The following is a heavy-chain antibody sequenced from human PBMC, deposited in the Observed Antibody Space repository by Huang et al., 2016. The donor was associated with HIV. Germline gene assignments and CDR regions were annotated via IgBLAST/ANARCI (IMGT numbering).Heavy chain of an antibody. Sequence: QVLLVQSGAEVRKPGSSVKVSCTAFGGTFSSYAISWVRQGPGQGLEWMGGCVPILGTENYTQKFQGRVTITVDESTNTGYMELTRLTSEDTAVYYCARTAYSYGFRQGYNWFDPWGQGTPVTVSS. CDR3: ARTAYSYGFRQGYNWFDP. CDR1: GGTFSSYA. CDR2: CVPILGTE. D-gene: IGHD5-18*01. J-gene: IGHJ5*02. V-gene: IGHV1-69*13.